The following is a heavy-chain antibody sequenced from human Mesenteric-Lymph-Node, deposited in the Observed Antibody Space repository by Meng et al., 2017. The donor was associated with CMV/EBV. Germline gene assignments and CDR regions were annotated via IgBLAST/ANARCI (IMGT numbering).Heavy chain of an antibody. CDR3: ARVGAAAGTGDY. J-gene: IGHJ4*02. D-gene: IGHD6-13*01. CDR2: ISSSSSYI. Sequence: GGSLRLSCAASGFIFSDYAMSWVRQAPGKGLEWVSSISSSSSYIYYADSVKGRFTISRDNAKNPLYLQMNSLRAEDTAVYYCARVGAAAGTGDYWGQGTLVTVSS. V-gene: IGHV3-21*01. CDR1: GFIFSDYA.